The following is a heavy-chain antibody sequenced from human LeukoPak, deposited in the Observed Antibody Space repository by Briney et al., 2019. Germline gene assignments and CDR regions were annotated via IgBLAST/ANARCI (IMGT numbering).Heavy chain of an antibody. CDR3: ATYDYGDYDGY. Sequence: ASVKVSCKATGYTFTSYGISWVRQAPGQGLEWMGWISAYNGNTNYAQKLQGRVTMTTDTSTSTAYMELRSLRSDDTAVYYCATYDYGDYDGYWGQGTLVTVSS. CDR1: GYTFTSYG. J-gene: IGHJ4*02. V-gene: IGHV1-18*01. D-gene: IGHD4-17*01. CDR2: ISAYNGNT.